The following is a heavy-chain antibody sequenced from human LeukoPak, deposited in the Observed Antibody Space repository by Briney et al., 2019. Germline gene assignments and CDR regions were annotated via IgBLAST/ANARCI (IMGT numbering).Heavy chain of an antibody. Sequence: GGSLRLSCAASGFTFSSYSMNWVRQTPGKGLEWVSSISATSSYIYYADSARGRFTISRDNAKNSLYLQMNSLRAEDTAVYYCARDPRYSGSRNFDYWGQGTLVTVSS. V-gene: IGHV3-21*01. CDR1: GFTFSSYS. CDR2: ISATSSYI. J-gene: IGHJ4*02. CDR3: ARDPRYSGSRNFDY. D-gene: IGHD1-26*01.